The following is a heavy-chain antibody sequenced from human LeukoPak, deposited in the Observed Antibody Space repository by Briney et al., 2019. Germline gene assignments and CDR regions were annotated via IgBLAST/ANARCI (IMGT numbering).Heavy chain of an antibody. V-gene: IGHV3-7*03. CDR3: ARDRDYDYVWGSYRSNWFDP. CDR2: INHNGIVN. D-gene: IGHD3-16*02. CDR1: GFTFSSYW. Sequence: GGSLRLSCAASGFTFSSYWMNWARQAPGKGLEWVASINHNGIVNYYVDSVKGRFTISRDNAKNSLYLQMSNLRAEDTAVYFCARDRDYDYVWGSYRSNWFDPWGQGTLVTVSS. J-gene: IGHJ5*02.